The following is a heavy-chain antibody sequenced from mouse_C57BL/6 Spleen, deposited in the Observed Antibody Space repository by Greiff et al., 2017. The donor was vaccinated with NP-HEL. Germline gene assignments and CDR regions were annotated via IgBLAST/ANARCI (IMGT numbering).Heavy chain of an antibody. Sequence: VKLKQPGAELVKPGASVKLSCKASGYTFTSYWMHWVKQRPGRGLEWIGRIDPNSGGTKYNEKFKSKATLTVDKPSSTAYMQLSSLTSEDSAVYYCARRRGSSLYYFDYWGQGTTLTVSS. V-gene: IGHV1-72*01. CDR1: GYTFTSYW. CDR3: ARRRGSSLYYFDY. CDR2: IDPNSGGT. J-gene: IGHJ2*01. D-gene: IGHD1-1*01.